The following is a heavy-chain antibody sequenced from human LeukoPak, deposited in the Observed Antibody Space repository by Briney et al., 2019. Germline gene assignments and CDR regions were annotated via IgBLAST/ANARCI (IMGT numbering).Heavy chain of an antibody. D-gene: IGHD2-2*02. CDR3: ATRYCSSTSCHREWYLDL. J-gene: IGHJ2*01. Sequence: ASVKVSCKVSGYTLTELSMHWVRQAPGKGLEWMGGFGPEDGETIYAQKFQGRVTMTEDTSTDTAYMELSSLRSEDTAVYYCATRYCSSTSCHREWYLDLWGRGTLVTVSS. CDR2: FGPEDGET. CDR1: GYTLTELS. V-gene: IGHV1-24*01.